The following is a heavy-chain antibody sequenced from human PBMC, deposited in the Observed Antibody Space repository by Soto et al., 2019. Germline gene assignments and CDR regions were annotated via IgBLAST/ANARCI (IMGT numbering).Heavy chain of an antibody. V-gene: IGHV4-39*01. CDR3: ASQPGYNSGS. CDR2: IYSSGNT. D-gene: IGHD5-12*01. Sequence: SETLSLTCTVSGGSISSSNYYWGWIRQPPGKGLDWIGSIYSSGNTYYNPSLKSRVTISVDTSKNQFSLKLTSVTAADTAVYYSASQPGYNSGSWGQGTLVTVSS. CDR1: GGSISSSNYY. J-gene: IGHJ4*02.